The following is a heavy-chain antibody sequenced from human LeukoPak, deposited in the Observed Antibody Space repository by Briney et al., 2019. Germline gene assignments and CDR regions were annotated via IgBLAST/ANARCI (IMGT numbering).Heavy chain of an antibody. D-gene: IGHD3-10*01. V-gene: IGHV4-59*08. CDR1: GGSISSYY. CDR3: ARSSVSGTYSGGY. J-gene: IGHJ4*02. Sequence: SETLSLTCTVSGGSISSYYWSWIRQPPGKRLKWIGYIYYSVTTNYNPPLKSRVTISADTSKNQFSLKLTSVTAADTAVYYCARSSVSGTYSGGYWGQGTLVTVSS. CDR2: IYYSVTT.